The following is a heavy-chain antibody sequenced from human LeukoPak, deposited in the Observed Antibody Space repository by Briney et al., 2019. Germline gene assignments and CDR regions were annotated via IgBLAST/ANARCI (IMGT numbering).Heavy chain of an antibody. CDR2: INHSGST. V-gene: IGHV4-34*01. CDR3: ARHNARLRGWIGEVNF. CDR1: GGSFSGYY. D-gene: IGHD3-10*01. J-gene: IGHJ4*02. Sequence: SETLSLTCAVYGGSFSGYYWSWIRQPPGKGLEWIGEINHSGSTNYNPSLKSRVTISVDTSKNQFSLKLSSVTAADTAVYYCARHNARLRGWIGEVNFWGQGALVTVSS.